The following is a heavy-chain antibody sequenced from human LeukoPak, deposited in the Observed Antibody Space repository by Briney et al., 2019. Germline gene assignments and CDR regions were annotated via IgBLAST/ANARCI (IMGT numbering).Heavy chain of an antibody. CDR2: INGNGGGS. Sequence: GGSLRLSCAASGFTFSDHAMSWVRQAPAKGLEWVSSINGNGGGSYYIDSVKGRFTVSRDNSENTLYLQMNSLRAEDTAVYYCAKWLELDSSDFDYWGQGTLVTVSS. D-gene: IGHD1-7*01. J-gene: IGHJ4*02. V-gene: IGHV3-23*01. CDR1: GFTFSDHA. CDR3: AKWLELDSSDFDY.